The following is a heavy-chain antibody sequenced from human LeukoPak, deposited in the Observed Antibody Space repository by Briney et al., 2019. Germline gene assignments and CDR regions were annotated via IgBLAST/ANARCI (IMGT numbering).Heavy chain of an antibody. J-gene: IGHJ4*02. CDR1: GYTFTSYY. CDR3: AREGLAAAGSIDY. V-gene: IGHV1-46*01. CDR2: INPSGGST. D-gene: IGHD6-13*01. Sequence: ASVKVSCKASGYTFTSYYMHWVRQAPGQGVEWMGIINPSGGSTIYEQNFQGRVTVTRDTSTSTVYMEVSSLRSEDTALYYCAREGLAAAGSIDYWGQGTLVTVSS.